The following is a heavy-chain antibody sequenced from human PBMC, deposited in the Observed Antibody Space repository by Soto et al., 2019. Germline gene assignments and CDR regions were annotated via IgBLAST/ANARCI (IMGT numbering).Heavy chain of an antibody. CDR2: LHHGGST. Sequence: SETLSLTCDVSRYSINNNNWWSWVRQPPGGGLEWIGELHHGGSTNYNPSLESRATFSVDISKNQFFLKLSSVTAADTAVYYCTKNSAYALDYWGQGTLVTVSS. V-gene: IGHV4-4*02. J-gene: IGHJ4*02. CDR3: TKNSAYALDY. D-gene: IGHD5-12*01. CDR1: RYSINNNNW.